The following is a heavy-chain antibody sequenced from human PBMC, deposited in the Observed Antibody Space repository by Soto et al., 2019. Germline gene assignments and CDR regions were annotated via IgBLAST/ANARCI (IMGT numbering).Heavy chain of an antibody. D-gene: IGHD1-26*01. CDR1: GGTFSTYA. V-gene: IGHV1-69*13. J-gene: IGHJ4*01. Sequence: GASVKVSCKASGGTFSTYAITWVRQAPGQGLEWMGGSIPFFDTTNYAQNFQGRLTFTADESTSTAYMELSSLTSEDTAVYYCASFRFSGSYYFDYWGQGTLVTVSS. CDR3: ASFRFSGSYYFDY. CDR2: SIPFFDTT.